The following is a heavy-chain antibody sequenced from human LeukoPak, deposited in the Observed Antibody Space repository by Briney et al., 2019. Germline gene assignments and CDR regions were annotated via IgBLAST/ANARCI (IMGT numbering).Heavy chain of an antibody. CDR1: GGSISSYY. V-gene: IGHV4-59*01. J-gene: IGHJ3*02. D-gene: IGHD2-2*01. Sequence: SGTLSLTCTVSGGSISSYYWSWIRQPPGKGLEWIGYIYYSGSTNYNPSLKSRVTISVDTSKNQFSLKLSSVTAADTAVYYCASELGYCSSTSCYQNAFDIWGQGTMVTVSS. CDR2: IYYSGST. CDR3: ASELGYCSSTSCYQNAFDI.